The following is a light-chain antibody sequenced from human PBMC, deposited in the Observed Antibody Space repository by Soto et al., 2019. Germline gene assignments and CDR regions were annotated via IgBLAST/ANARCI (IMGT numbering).Light chain of an antibody. Sequence: QSALTQPRSVSGSPGQSVTISCTGTSSDVGGYNYVSWYQQHPGKAPKLMIYDVSKRPSGVHDRFSGSKSGNTASLTISGIQAEDEADYYCCSYAGSDKVFGTGTKLTVL. CDR3: CSYAGSDKV. V-gene: IGLV2-11*01. J-gene: IGLJ1*01. CDR1: SSDVGGYNY. CDR2: DVS.